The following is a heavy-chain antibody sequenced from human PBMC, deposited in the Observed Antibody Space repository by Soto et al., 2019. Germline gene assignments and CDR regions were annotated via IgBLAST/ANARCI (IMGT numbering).Heavy chain of an antibody. Sequence: EVQLLESGGGLVQPGGSLRLSCAASGFTFSSYAMSWVRQAPGKGLEWVSAISGSGGSTYYADSVKGRFTISRDNSKNTLYLQMNSLRAEDTAVYYCAKDQWPATAIPAYYFDYWGQGTLVTVSS. CDR3: AKDQWPATAIPAYYFDY. D-gene: IGHD2-2*02. CDR1: GFTFSSYA. J-gene: IGHJ4*02. V-gene: IGHV3-23*01. CDR2: ISGSGGST.